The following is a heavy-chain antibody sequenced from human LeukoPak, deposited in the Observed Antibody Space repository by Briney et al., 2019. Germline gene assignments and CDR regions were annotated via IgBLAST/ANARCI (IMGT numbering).Heavy chain of an antibody. CDR1: GITLNDLS. Sequence: ASVRVSCKVSGITLNDLSIQWVRQAPGKGLEWMGGFDPEDGETIYAPKFQARVTMTQDAYEDTAYMELSSLRSEDTAVYYCATDGIPGATTTLDYWGQGTLVTVSS. J-gene: IGHJ4*02. D-gene: IGHD1-26*01. CDR2: FDPEDGET. CDR3: ATDGIPGATTTLDY. V-gene: IGHV1-24*01.